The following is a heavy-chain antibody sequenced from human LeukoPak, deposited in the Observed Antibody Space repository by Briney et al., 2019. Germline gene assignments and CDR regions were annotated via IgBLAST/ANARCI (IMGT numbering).Heavy chain of an antibody. CDR3: ASGYDSYYFDS. CDR1: GYSISSGYY. D-gene: IGHD5-18*01. V-gene: IGHV4-38-2*01. Sequence: SETLSLTCAVSGYSISSGYYWGCIRQPPGKGLEWIGSIYHSGSTYYTPSLKSRVTISVDTSKNQFSLKLSAVTATDTAVYYCASGYDSYYFDSWGQGTLVTVSS. CDR2: IYHSGST. J-gene: IGHJ4*02.